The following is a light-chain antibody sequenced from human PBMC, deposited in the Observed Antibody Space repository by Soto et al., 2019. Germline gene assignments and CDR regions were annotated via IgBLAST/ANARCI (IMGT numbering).Light chain of an antibody. CDR2: GTS. Sequence: EIVMTQSPATLSVSPGERATLSCRASQSVNINLAWYQQKPGQAPRLLIYGTSTRATGVPARFSGSGSGTEFTLTISNLQSEDFATYYCLQYSGYVPAFGGGTKVEIK. CDR1: QSVNIN. J-gene: IGKJ4*01. V-gene: IGKV3-15*01. CDR3: LQYSGYVPA.